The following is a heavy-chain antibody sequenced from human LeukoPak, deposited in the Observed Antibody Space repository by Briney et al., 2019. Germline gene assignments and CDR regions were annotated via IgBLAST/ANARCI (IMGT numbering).Heavy chain of an antibody. Sequence: PSETLSLTCTVSGGSISSSSYYWGWIRQPPGKGLEWIGSIYYSGSTYYNPSLKSRVTISVDTSKNQFSLKLRSVTAADTAVYYCARDFSGYDFGYWGQGTLVTVSS. CDR1: GGSISSSSYY. CDR2: IYYSGST. V-gene: IGHV4-39*02. CDR3: ARDFSGYDFGY. J-gene: IGHJ4*02. D-gene: IGHD5-12*01.